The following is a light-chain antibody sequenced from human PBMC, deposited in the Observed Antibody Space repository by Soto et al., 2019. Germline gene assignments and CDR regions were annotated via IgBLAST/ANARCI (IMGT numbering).Light chain of an antibody. Sequence: EIVMTQSPATLSVSPGERATLSCRASQSVNRNLAWYQQKPGQAPRLLIYGASTRATGIPARFSGSGSGTEFTLTISSLQSEDFALYYCQQYNDWPLTFGGGTKVEIK. CDR3: QQYNDWPLT. CDR1: QSVNRN. J-gene: IGKJ4*01. CDR2: GAS. V-gene: IGKV3-15*01.